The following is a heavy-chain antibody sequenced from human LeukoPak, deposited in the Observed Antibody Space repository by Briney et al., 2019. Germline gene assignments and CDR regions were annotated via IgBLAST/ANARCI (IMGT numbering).Heavy chain of an antibody. D-gene: IGHD4-23*01. CDR3: ARSGNDAFDI. CDR2: IYHSGST. CDR1: GGSLSSGGYY. Sequence: SETLSLTCAVSGGSLSSGGYYWRWLRQPPGTGLEWIGYIYHSGSTYYNPSLKSRVTISVDRSKNQFSLKLSSVTAADTAVYYCARSGNDAFDIWGEGTMVSVSS. J-gene: IGHJ3*02. V-gene: IGHV4-30-2*01.